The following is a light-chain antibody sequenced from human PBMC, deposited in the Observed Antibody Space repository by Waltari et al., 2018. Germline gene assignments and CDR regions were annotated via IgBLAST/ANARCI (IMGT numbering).Light chain of an antibody. Sequence: ETVMTQSPATLSVSPGERATLSCRASQSVSSNLAWYKHKPGQAPSLLIYGASITATGIPARFSGSGAGTEFTLTISSLQSEDFAVYYCQHYNIWPPLTFGGAPKVEIK. CDR3: QHYNIWPPLT. J-gene: IGKJ4*01. V-gene: IGKV3-15*01. CDR2: GAS. CDR1: QSVSSN.